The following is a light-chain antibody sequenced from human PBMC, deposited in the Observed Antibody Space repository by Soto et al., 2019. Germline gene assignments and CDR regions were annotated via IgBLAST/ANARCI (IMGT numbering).Light chain of an antibody. CDR3: AAWNDSPYLWV. Sequence: QSVLTQPPSASGTPRQRVSISCSGSSSNIGSNAVHWYQQFPGTAPRLLIYRDSQRPSGVPDRFSGSKSGTSASLVISGLQSEDEADYYCAAWNDSPYLWVFGGGTQLTVL. J-gene: IGLJ3*02. V-gene: IGLV1-44*01. CDR1: SSNIGSNA. CDR2: RDS.